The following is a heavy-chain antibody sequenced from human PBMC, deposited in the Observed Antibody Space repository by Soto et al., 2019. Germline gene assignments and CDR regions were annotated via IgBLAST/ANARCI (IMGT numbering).Heavy chain of an antibody. J-gene: IGHJ3*02. CDR2: ISYDGSNK. D-gene: IGHD3-22*01. CDR1: GFTFSSYG. Sequence: QVQLVESGGGVVQPGRSLRLSCAASGFTFSSYGMHWVRQAPGKGREWVAVISYDGSNKYYADSVKGRFTISRDNSKNTLYLQMNSLRAEDTAVYYCAKAPPPPNYYDPGDAFDIWGQGTMVTVSS. CDR3: AKAPPPPNYYDPGDAFDI. V-gene: IGHV3-30*18.